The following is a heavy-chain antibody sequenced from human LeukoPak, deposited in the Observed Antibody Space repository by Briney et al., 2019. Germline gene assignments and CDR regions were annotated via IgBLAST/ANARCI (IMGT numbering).Heavy chain of an antibody. D-gene: IGHD1-26*01. V-gene: IGHV3-48*04. CDR3: ASGMRVGPNI. CDR1: GFTFGPYT. J-gene: IGHJ4*02. Sequence: PGGSLRLSCAASGFTFGPYTMNWVRQAPGKGLEWVSYIRSSSDTIYYADSVKGRFTISRDNAKNSLYLQMNSLRAEDTAVYYCASGMRVGPNIWGQGTLVTVSS. CDR2: IRSSSDTI.